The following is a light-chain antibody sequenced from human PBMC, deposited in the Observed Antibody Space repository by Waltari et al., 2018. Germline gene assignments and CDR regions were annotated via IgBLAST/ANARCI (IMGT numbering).Light chain of an antibody. J-gene: IGLJ3*02. Sequence: QSALTQPPSVSGSPGQSVTISCTGTSYDVGSSNRVSWYQQPPGTAPKLMIYEVSNRPSGVPDRFSGSKSGNTASLTISGLQPEDEADYYCNSFTTSTTWVFGGGTRVTVL. CDR3: NSFTTSTTWV. V-gene: IGLV2-18*02. CDR1: SYDVGSSNR. CDR2: EVS.